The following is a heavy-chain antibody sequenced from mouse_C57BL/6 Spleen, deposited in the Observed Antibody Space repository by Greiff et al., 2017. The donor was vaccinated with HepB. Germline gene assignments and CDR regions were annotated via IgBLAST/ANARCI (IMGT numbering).Heavy chain of an antibody. CDR1: GYTFTSYW. CDR3: AIPSITTVVATDWYFDV. Sequence: VQLQQPGAELVKPGASVKVSCKASGYTFTSYWMHWVKQRPGQGLEWIGRIHPSDSDTNYNQKFKGKATLTVDKSSSTAYMRLSSLTSEDSAVYYCAIPSITTVVATDWYFDVWGTGTTVTVSS. CDR2: IHPSDSDT. V-gene: IGHV1-74*01. J-gene: IGHJ1*03. D-gene: IGHD1-1*01.